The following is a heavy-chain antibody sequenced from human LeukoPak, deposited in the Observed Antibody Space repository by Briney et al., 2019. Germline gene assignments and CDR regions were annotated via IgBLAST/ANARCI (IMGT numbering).Heavy chain of an antibody. J-gene: IGHJ5*02. CDR1: GGTFSSYA. CDR2: IIPIFGTA. Sequence: SVKVSCKASGGTFSSYAISWVRQAPGQGLEWMGGIIPIFGTANYAQKFQGRVTITADESTSTAYMELSSLRSEDTAVYYCALVRGCSYGSHWFDPWGQGTLVTVSS. V-gene: IGHV1-69*13. D-gene: IGHD5-18*01. CDR3: ALVRGCSYGSHWFDP.